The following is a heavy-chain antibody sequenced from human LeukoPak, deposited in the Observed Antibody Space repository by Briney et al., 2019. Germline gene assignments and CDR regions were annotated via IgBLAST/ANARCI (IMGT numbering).Heavy chain of an antibody. V-gene: IGHV3-7*01. J-gene: IGHJ3*02. D-gene: IGHD3-22*01. CDR3: ARDGWYYDSSGYPSDAFDI. CDR1: GFTFSIYW. Sequence: GGSLRLSCAASGFTFSIYWMSWVRQAPGKGLEWVANIKQDGSEKYYVDSVKGRFIISRDNAKNSLYLQMNSLRAEDTAVYYCARDGWYYDSSGYPSDAFDIWGQGTMVTVSS. CDR2: IKQDGSEK.